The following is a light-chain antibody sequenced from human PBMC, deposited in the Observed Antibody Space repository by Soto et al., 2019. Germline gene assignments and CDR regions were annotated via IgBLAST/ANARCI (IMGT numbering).Light chain of an antibody. CDR1: SSNIGAGYD. Sequence: QAVVTQPPSVSGAPGQRVTISRTGSSSNIGAGYDVHWYQQLPGTAPKLLIYGNSNRPSGVPDRFSGSKSGTSASLAITGLQAEDEADYFCAAWDDILNGHWVFGGGTKLTVL. J-gene: IGLJ3*02. V-gene: IGLV1-40*01. CDR3: AAWDDILNGHWV. CDR2: GNS.